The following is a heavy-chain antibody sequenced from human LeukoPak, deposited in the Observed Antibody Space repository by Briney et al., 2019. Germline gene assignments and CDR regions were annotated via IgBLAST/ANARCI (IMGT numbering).Heavy chain of an antibody. J-gene: IGHJ4*02. D-gene: IGHD5-12*01. CDR2: INGDGSNT. CDR3: AKGGYDYVELGYFDY. V-gene: IGHV3-74*03. Sequence: GGSLRLSCAASGFTFSSHWMRWVRQAPGKGLVWVSRINGDGSNTTYADSVKGRFTISRDNSKNTLYLQMNSLRAEDTAVYYCAKGGYDYVELGYFDYWGQGTLVTVSS. CDR1: GFTFSSHW.